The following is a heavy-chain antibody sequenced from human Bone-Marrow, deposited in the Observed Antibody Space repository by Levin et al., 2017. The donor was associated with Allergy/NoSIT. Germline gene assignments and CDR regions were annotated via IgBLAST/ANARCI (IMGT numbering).Heavy chain of an antibody. CDR2: ISYDGSNK. J-gene: IGHJ6*02. Sequence: GGSLRLSCAASGFTFSSYAMHWVRQAPGKGLEWVAVISYDGSNKYYADSVKGRFTISRDNSKNTLYLQMNSLRAEDTAVYYCARWPKRKWAKELYYYYGMDVWGQGTTVTVSS. CDR3: ARWPKRKWAKELYYYYGMDV. V-gene: IGHV3-30-3*01. D-gene: IGHD1-26*01. CDR1: GFTFSSYA.